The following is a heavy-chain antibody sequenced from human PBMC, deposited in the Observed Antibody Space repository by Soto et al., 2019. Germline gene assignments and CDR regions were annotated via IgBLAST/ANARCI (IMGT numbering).Heavy chain of an antibody. J-gene: IGHJ5*02. CDR3: AEGRDVDYGWFDP. CDR1: GFSFSSYA. V-gene: IGHV3-23*01. Sequence: EVQLLESGGGLVQPGGSLRLSCAAAGFSFSSYAMSWVRQAPGKGREWVPSISGSGGSTYYADSVKGRFTISRDNSKNTLSLQMNSLIAEDTAVYYCAEGRDVDYGWFDPGGQGTLVTVCS. CDR2: ISGSGGST. D-gene: IGHD4-17*01.